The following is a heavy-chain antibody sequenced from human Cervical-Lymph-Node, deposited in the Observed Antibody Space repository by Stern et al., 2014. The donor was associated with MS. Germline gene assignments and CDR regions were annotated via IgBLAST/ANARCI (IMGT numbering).Heavy chain of an antibody. CDR3: ARVNYGDSGGY. D-gene: IGHD4-17*01. V-gene: IGHV3-48*01. J-gene: IGHJ4*02. Sequence: VQSGGSLRLSCAASGFTFSSFSMTWVRQAPGKGLEWISYISTSTVSATIYYADSVKGRFTISRDNAKNSLFLQMNSLKVEDTAVYYCARVNYGDSGGYWGQGTLVTVSS. CDR2: ISTSTVSATI. CDR1: GFTFSSFS.